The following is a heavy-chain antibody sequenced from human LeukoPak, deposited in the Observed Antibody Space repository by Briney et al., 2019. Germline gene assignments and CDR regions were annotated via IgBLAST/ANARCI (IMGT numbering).Heavy chain of an antibody. CDR2: IYTSGST. D-gene: IGHD2-2*01. CDR3: ARGSTSLNRDFDH. Sequence: PSETLSLTCTVSGGSISSGSYYWSWIRQPAGKGLEWIGRIYTSGSTNYNPSLKSRVTISVDTSKNQFSLKLSSVTAADTAVYYCARGSTSLNRDFDHWGQGTLVTVSS. V-gene: IGHV4-61*02. J-gene: IGHJ4*02. CDR1: GGSISSGSYY.